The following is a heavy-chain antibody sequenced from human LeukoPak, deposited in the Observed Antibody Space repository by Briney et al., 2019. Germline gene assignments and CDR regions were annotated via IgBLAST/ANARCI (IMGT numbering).Heavy chain of an antibody. CDR1: GGSISSYY. V-gene: IGHV4-4*07. CDR3: ARDFDGSGSYSYSGYYYYYMDV. CDR2: IYTSGST. Sequence: PSETLSLTCTVSGGSISSYYWSWIRQPAGKGLEWIVRIYTSGSTNYNPSLKSRVTMSVDTSKNQFSLKLSSVTAADTAVYYCARDFDGSGSYSYSGYYYYYMDVWGKGTTVTVSS. D-gene: IGHD3-10*01. J-gene: IGHJ6*03.